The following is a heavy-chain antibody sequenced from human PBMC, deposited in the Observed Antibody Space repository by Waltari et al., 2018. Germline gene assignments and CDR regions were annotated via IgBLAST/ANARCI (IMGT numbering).Heavy chain of an antibody. J-gene: IGHJ4*02. V-gene: IGHV3-21*01. CDR2: ISSSSYI. Sequence: EVQLVESGGGLVKPGGSLRLYCAASGFTFSSNTMNWVRQAPGKGLEWVSSISSSSYIYYADSVKGRFTISRDNAKNSLYLQMNSLRAEDTAVYYCARTASLEQSDYWGQGTLVTVSS. CDR1: GFTFSSNT. D-gene: IGHD1-1*01. CDR3: ARTASLEQSDY.